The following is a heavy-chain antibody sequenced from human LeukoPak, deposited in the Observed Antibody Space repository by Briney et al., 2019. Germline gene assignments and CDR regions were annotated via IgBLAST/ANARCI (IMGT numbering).Heavy chain of an antibody. CDR2: VSDSGTT. CDR1: GGSISSSY. J-gene: IGHJ4*02. D-gene: IGHD5-24*01. V-gene: IGHV4-59*01. CDR3: ASFKATIFDY. Sequence: PSETLSLTCTVSGGSISSSYWSWIRQPPGKGLEWIGFVSDSGTTYYNPSLQSRVIISLDTSENQLSLRLSSVTAADTAMYYCASFKATIFDYWGQGTLLTVSP.